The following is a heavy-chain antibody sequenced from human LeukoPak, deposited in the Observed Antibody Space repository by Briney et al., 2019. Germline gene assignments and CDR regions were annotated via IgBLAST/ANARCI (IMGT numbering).Heavy chain of an antibody. CDR3: ATGSIVYDY. CDR2: FDPERGET. CDR1: GHTLTEFY. V-gene: IGHV1-24*01. Sequence: ASVKVSCKVSGHTLTEFYMEWVWQAPGKGLEWMGGFDPERGETIYAQKFQGRITMTEDTSTDTAYMELSSLTSEDTAVYYCATGSIVYDYWGQGTLVTVSS. D-gene: IGHD2-21*01. J-gene: IGHJ4*02.